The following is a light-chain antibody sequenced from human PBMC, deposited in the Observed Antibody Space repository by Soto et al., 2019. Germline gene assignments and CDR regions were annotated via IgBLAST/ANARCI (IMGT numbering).Light chain of an antibody. V-gene: IGKV3-20*01. CDR3: QQYSSSPST. CDR2: GAS. Sequence: EIVMSQNIATLSVSQGETVTLSCRASQTVSSNLAWYQQKPGQAPRLLIYGASSRATGIPDRFSGGGSGTGFSLTISRLYPEDVSVYFYQQYSSSPSTVGQGTRLEIK. J-gene: IGKJ5*01. CDR1: QTVSSN.